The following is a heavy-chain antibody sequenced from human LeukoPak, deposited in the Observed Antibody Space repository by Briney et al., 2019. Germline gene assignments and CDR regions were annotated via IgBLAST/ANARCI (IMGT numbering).Heavy chain of an antibody. Sequence: PGGSLRLSCAASGFTFSDYYMSWIRQAPGKGLEWVSYISSSSSYTNYADSVKGRFTISRDNAKNSLHLQMNSLRAEDTAVYYCASGRYSNYFDYWGQGTLVTVSS. CDR1: GFTFSDYY. CDR3: ASGRYSNYFDY. V-gene: IGHV3-11*06. CDR2: ISSSSSYT. J-gene: IGHJ4*02. D-gene: IGHD4-11*01.